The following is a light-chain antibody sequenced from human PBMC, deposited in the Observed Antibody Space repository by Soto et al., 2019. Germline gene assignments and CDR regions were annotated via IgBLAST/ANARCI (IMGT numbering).Light chain of an antibody. J-gene: IGKJ3*01. CDR3: QQYGSSPGCT. Sequence: EIVLTQSPGTLSLSPGERATLSCRASQSVSSSYLAWYQQKPGQAPRLLIYGASSRATGIPDRFSGSGSGKDFTLTISRLEPEDFAVYYCQQYGSSPGCTFGPGTKVDIK. CDR2: GAS. V-gene: IGKV3-20*01. CDR1: QSVSSSY.